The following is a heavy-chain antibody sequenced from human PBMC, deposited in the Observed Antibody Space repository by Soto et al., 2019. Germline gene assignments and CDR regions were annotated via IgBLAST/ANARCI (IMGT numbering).Heavy chain of an antibody. CDR3: ARDNSQRTRSDY. CDR2: IIPIFGTA. J-gene: IGHJ4*02. D-gene: IGHD5-18*01. CDR1: GGTFSSYA. V-gene: IGHV1-69*13. Sequence: SVKVSCKASGGTFSSYAISWVRQAPGQGLEWMGGIIPIFGTANYAQKCQGRVTITADESTSTAYMELRSLRSDDTAVYYCARDNSQRTRSDYWGQGTLVTVSS.